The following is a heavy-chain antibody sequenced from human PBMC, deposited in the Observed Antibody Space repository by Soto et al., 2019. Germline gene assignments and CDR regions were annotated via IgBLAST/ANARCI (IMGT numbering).Heavy chain of an antibody. CDR2: ISYDGSNK. V-gene: IGHV3-30-3*01. J-gene: IGHJ4*02. CDR1: GFTFSSYA. Sequence: QVQLVESGGGVVQPGRSLRLSCAASGFTFSSYAMHWVRQAPGKGLEWVAVISYDGSNKYYADSVKGRFTISRDNSKNTLYLKINSLRAEDTAVYYCARVPSSSGRAHFDYWGQGTLVNVSS. D-gene: IGHD2-15*01. CDR3: ARVPSSSGRAHFDY.